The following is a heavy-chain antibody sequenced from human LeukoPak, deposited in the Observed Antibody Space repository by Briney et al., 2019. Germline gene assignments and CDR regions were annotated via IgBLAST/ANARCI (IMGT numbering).Heavy chain of an antibody. CDR3: ASGIYYDSSGYYRTYDY. CDR1: GGSISSSSYY. CDR2: IYYSGST. Sequence: SETLSLTCTVSGGSISSSSYYWGWIRQPPGKGLEWIGSIYYSGSTYYNPSLKSRVTISVDTSKNQFSLKLSSVTAADTAVYYCASGIYYDSSGYYRTYDYWGQGTLVTVSS. D-gene: IGHD3-22*01. J-gene: IGHJ4*02. V-gene: IGHV4-39*01.